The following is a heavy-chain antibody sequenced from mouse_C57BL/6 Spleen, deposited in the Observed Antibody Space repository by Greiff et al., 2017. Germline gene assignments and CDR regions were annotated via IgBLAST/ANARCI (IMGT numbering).Heavy chain of an antibody. Sequence: EVKLVESGPELVKPGASVKMSCKASGYTFTDYNMHWVKQSHGKSLEWIGYINPNNGGTSYNQKFKGKATLTVNKSSSTAYMELRSLTSEDSAVYYCARRNFYYYAMDYWGQGTSVTVSS. CDR3: ARRNFYYYAMDY. V-gene: IGHV1-22*01. CDR1: GYTFTDYN. CDR2: INPNNGGT. J-gene: IGHJ4*01.